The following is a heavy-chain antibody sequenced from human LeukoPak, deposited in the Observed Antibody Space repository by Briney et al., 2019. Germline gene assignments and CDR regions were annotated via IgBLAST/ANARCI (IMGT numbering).Heavy chain of an antibody. CDR3: AKTYYDILTGSAGAFDI. J-gene: IGHJ3*02. CDR1: GFTFSSYG. V-gene: IGHV3-33*06. CDR2: IWYDGSNK. D-gene: IGHD3-9*01. Sequence: GRSLRLSCAASGFTFSSYGMHWVRQAPGKGLEWVAVIWYDGSNKYYADSVKGRFTISRDNSKNTLYLQMNSLRAEDTAVYYRAKTYYDILTGSAGAFDIWGQGTMVTVSS.